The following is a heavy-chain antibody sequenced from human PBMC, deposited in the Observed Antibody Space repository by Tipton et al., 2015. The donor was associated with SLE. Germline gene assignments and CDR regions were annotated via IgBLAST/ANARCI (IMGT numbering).Heavy chain of an antibody. Sequence: TLSLTCAVYGGSFSGYYWSWIRQPPGKGLEWIGEINHSGGTNYNPSLKSRVTISVDTSKNQFSLKPSSVTAADTAVYYCARGSGWYAGSAFDIRGQGTRVTVSS. CDR1: GGSFSGYY. CDR3: ARGSGWYAGSAFDI. J-gene: IGHJ3*02. D-gene: IGHD6-19*01. CDR2: INHSGGT. V-gene: IGHV4-34*01.